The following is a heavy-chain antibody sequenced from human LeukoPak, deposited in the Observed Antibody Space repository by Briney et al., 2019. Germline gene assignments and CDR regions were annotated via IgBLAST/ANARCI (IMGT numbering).Heavy chain of an antibody. Sequence: GGSLRLSCAASGFTFDDYAMHWVRQAPGKGLEWVSAISGSGSPIYHADSVKGRFTISRDNAKNSLYLQMNSLRAEDTAVYYCTRPRDYYYYVDVWGKGTTVTVSS. CDR3: TRPRDYYYYVDV. J-gene: IGHJ6*03. CDR1: GFTFDDYA. V-gene: IGHV3-48*01. CDR2: ISGSGSPI.